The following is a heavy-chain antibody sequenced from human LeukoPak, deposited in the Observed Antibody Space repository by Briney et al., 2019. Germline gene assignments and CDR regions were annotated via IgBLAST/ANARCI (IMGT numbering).Heavy chain of an antibody. D-gene: IGHD6-13*01. CDR2: ISTSSSTI. CDR1: GFTFSSYT. Sequence: PGGSLRLSCAASGFTFSSYTMSWVRQAPGKGLEWVSYISTSSSTIYYADSVKGRFTISRDNAKNSLYLQMNSLIDEETAVYYCARDATAGLFDFWGQGTLVTVSS. J-gene: IGHJ4*02. V-gene: IGHV3-48*02. CDR3: ARDATAGLFDF.